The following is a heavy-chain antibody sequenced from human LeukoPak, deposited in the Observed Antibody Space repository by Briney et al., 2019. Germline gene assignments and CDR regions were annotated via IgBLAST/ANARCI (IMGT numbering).Heavy chain of an antibody. J-gene: IGHJ4*02. V-gene: IGHV3-74*01. CDR3: GRIIAAAGTPD. CDR2: ISSDGSST. D-gene: IGHD6-13*01. Sequence: GGSLRLSCAASGFTFSNYWMHWVRQAPGKGLVWVSRISSDGSSTSYADSVKGRFTISRDNARNTLYLQMNSLRAEDTAVYYCGRIIAAAGTPDWGQGTLVTVSS. CDR1: GFTFSNYW.